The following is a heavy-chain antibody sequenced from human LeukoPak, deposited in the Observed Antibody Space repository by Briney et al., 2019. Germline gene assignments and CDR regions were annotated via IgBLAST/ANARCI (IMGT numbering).Heavy chain of an antibody. V-gene: IGHV3-53*01. CDR1: GFTVSSNY. D-gene: IGHD3-22*01. Sequence: GGSLRLSCAASGFTVSSNYMSWVRQAPGKGLEWVSVIYSGGSTYYADSVKGRFTISRDNAKNSLYLQMNSLRAEDTAVYYCAREAQYYYDSSGYLTPSFDLWGRGTLVTVSS. CDR2: IYSGGST. J-gene: IGHJ2*01. CDR3: AREAQYYYDSSGYLTPSFDL.